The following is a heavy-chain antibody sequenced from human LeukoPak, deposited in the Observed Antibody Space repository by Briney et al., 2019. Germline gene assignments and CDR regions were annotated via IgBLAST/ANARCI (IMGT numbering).Heavy chain of an antibody. J-gene: IGHJ4*02. CDR3: AKDLSLRRFLTMVRGVIDY. D-gene: IGHD3-10*01. CDR1: GFTFSSYG. V-gene: IGHV3-30*02. CDR2: IRYDGSNK. Sequence: PGGSLRLSCAASGFTFSSYGMHWVRQAPGKGLEWVAFIRYDGSNKYYADSVKGRFTISRDNSKNTLYLQMNSLRAEDTAVYYCAKDLSLRRFLTMVRGVIDYWGQGTLVTVSS.